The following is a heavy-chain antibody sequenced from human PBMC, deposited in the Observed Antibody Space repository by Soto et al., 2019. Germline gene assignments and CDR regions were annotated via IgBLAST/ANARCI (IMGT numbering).Heavy chain of an antibody. CDR3: TTDSYSTMLGVRFDY. V-gene: IGHV3-15*07. CDR1: GFTFSNAW. D-gene: IGHD3-22*01. J-gene: IGHJ4*01. CDR2: IKSKTNGGTT. Sequence: GSLRLSCAAFGFTFSNAWINWVRQAPGKGLEWVGRIKSKTNGGTTDYAAPVKGRFAISRDDSNNMVYLQMNSLKIEDTAVYYCTTDSYSTMLGVRFDYWGHGTLVPVS.